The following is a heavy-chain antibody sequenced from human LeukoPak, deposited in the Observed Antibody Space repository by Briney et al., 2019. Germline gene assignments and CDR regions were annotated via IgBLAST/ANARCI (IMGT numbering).Heavy chain of an antibody. CDR3: ARSSGRYREYYFDY. J-gene: IGHJ4*02. CDR2: ISSSSTYI. D-gene: IGHD1-26*01. CDR1: GFTFSSYW. V-gene: IGHV3-21*01. Sequence: GGSLRLSCAASGFTFSSYWMNWVRQAPGKGLEWVSSISSSSTYIYYADSVKGRFTISRDNAKNSLYLQMNSLRAEDTAVYYCARSSGRYREYYFDYWGQGTLVTVSS.